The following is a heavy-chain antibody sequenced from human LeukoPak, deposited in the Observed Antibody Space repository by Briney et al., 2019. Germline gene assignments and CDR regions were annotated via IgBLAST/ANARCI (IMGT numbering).Heavy chain of an antibody. J-gene: IGHJ4*02. CDR3: ATAHPAYYYGSGSLDY. D-gene: IGHD3-10*01. CDR1: GGSISSYY. V-gene: IGHV4-59*01. CDR2: IYYSGST. Sequence: SETLPLTCSVSGGSISSYYWSWIRQPPGKVLEWIGYIYYSGSTNYNPSLKSRVTISVDTSKNQFSLKLSSVTAADTAVYYCATAHPAYYYGSGSLDYWGQGTLVTVSS.